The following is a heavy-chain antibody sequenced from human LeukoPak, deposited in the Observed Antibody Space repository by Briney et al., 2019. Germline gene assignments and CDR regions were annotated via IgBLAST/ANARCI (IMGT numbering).Heavy chain of an antibody. J-gene: IGHJ4*02. Sequence: ASVNVSCKASGYTFTSHDINWVRQATGQGLEWMGWMSPNSGDTGYAQKFQGRVTMTGDSSISTAYMELSSLRSEDTAIYYCVRTPPNWGFDYWGQGTLVTVSS. D-gene: IGHD7-27*01. CDR2: MSPNSGDT. CDR1: GYTFTSHD. V-gene: IGHV1-8*01. CDR3: VRTPPNWGFDY.